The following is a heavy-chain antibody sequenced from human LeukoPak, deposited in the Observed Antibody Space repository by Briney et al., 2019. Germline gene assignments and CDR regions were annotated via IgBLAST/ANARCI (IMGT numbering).Heavy chain of an antibody. V-gene: IGHV4-59*01. D-gene: IGHD3-10*01. CDR2: IYYSGST. J-gene: IGHJ4*02. CDR3: ARVHYYGSGLSSYFDY. Sequence: SETLSLTCTVSGGSISSYYWSWIRQPPGKGLDWIGYIYYSGSTKYNPSLKSRVTISVDTSKNQFSLKLSPVTAADTAVYYCARVHYYGSGLSSYFDYWGQGSLVTVSS. CDR1: GGSISSYY.